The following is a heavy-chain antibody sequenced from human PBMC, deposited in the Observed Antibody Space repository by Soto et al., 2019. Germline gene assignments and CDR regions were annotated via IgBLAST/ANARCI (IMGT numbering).Heavy chain of an antibody. D-gene: IGHD6-19*01. V-gene: IGHV4-39*01. CDR1: GGSISSTTYF. CDR3: ARWGIAVNWFDP. Sequence: PSETLSLTCTVSGGSISSTTYFWGWIRQPPGKGLEWIGSIYYSGSTYYNPSLKSRVTVSVDTSKNQFSLNLSSVTAADTAVYYCARWGIAVNWFDPWGQGTLVTVSS. CDR2: IYYSGST. J-gene: IGHJ5*02.